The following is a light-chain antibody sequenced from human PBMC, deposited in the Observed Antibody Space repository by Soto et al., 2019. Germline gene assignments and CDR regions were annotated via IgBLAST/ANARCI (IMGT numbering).Light chain of an antibody. CDR1: QSVSSY. CDR2: DAS. CDR3: EERSNWPPGVT. Sequence: EIVLTQSPATLSLSPGERATLSCRASQSVSSYLAWYQQKPGQAPRLLIYDASNRATGIPARLSASGSGTDFTLTISSLEPEDFAGYYCEERSNWPPGVTVGGATKVDIK. V-gene: IGKV3-11*01. J-gene: IGKJ4*01.